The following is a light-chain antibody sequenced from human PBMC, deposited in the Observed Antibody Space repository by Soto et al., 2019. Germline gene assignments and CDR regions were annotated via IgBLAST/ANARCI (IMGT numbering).Light chain of an antibody. Sequence: QSALTQPASVSGSPGQSITISCTGTSIDIGPYDYVSWYQQHPGKAPKLMIYEVTNRPSGVSHRFSGSKSGSTASLTISGLQAEDEADYYCSSYTRNTALGFGHRTKGTVL. CDR2: EVT. CDR1: SIDIGPYDY. J-gene: IGLJ1*01. V-gene: IGLV2-14*01. CDR3: SSYTRNTALG.